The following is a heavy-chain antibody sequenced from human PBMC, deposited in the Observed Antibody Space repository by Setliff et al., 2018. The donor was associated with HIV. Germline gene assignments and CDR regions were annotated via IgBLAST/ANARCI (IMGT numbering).Heavy chain of an antibody. V-gene: IGHV4-34*01. J-gene: IGHJ4*02. CDR1: GGSFSGYY. CDR2: INHSGSN. D-gene: IGHD6-13*01. Sequence: PSETLSLTCAVYGGSFSGYYWSWIRQPPGKGLDWIGEINHSGSNNYNPSLKSRVTISVDTSKNQFSLQLSSVTAADTAVYYCARGFSQVAAAGTSIFDYWGQGTLVTVSS. CDR3: ARGFSQVAAAGTSIFDY.